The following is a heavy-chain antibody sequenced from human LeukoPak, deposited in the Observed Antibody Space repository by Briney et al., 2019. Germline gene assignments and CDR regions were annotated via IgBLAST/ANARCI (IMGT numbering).Heavy chain of an antibody. D-gene: IGHD6-19*01. J-gene: IGHJ4*02. CDR3: AADRSGWFYFDY. Sequence: SVEVSSKASGFTFTSSAVQWVGQARRQRLEWRGWIVIGSGNKNYAQKIQERVTITRDMSTSTAYMELSSLRSEDTAVYYCAADRSGWFYFDYWGQGTLVTVSS. V-gene: IGHV1-58*01. CDR2: IVIGSGNK. CDR1: GFTFTSSA.